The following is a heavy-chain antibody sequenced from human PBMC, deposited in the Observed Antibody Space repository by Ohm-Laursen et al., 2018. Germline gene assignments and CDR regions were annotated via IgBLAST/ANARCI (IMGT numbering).Heavy chain of an antibody. Sequence: LSLTCAASGFTFMSYAMTWVRQAPGKGLEWVSSITNSIGGHLTYYADSVKGRFTISRDNSKNTLYLQMNSLRAEDTAVYYCAREGGYCSSTSCYRYFDYWGQGTLVTVSA. CDR3: AREGGYCSSTSCYRYFDY. CDR2: ITNSIGGHLT. D-gene: IGHD2-2*01. V-gene: IGHV3-23*01. J-gene: IGHJ4*02. CDR1: GFTFMSYA.